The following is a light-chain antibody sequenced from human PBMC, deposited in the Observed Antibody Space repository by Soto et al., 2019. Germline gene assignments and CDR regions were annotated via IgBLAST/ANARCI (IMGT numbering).Light chain of an antibody. CDR2: GVS. CDR3: QHYSYSRYFS. Sequence: EIVLTQSPGTLSLSPGERATLSCRASQSVSSNYLAWYQQKPGQAPRLLLYGVSSRATGITDRFIGSGSGTDFTLTINRLEPEDFSVYYCQHYSYSRYFSFGPGTKVEIK. J-gene: IGKJ3*01. V-gene: IGKV3-20*01. CDR1: QSVSSNY.